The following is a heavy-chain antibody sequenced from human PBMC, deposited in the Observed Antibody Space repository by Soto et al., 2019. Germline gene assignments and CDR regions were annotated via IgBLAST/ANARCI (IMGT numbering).Heavy chain of an antibody. CDR1: GFTFGDYS. CDR2: IRSKAYGGTT. Sequence: GGSLRLSCTAAGFTFGDYSMSWFRQAPGKGLEWVGFIRSKAYGGTTEYAASVKGRFTISRDDSKSIAYLQMNSLKTEDTAVYYCTRDIGRRGSGSPDWGQGTMVTVSS. CDR3: TRDIGRRGSGSPD. J-gene: IGHJ3*01. D-gene: IGHD3-22*01. V-gene: IGHV3-49*03.